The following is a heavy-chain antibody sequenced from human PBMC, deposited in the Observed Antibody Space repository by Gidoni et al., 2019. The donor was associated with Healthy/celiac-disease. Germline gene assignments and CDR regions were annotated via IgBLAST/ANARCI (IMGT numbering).Heavy chain of an antibody. CDR3: ARAWFGELQIDY. CDR1: GFTFSSYA. Sequence: QVQLVESGGGVVQPGRSLRLSCAASGFTFSSYAMHWVRQAPGKGLEWVAVISYDGSNKYYADSVKGRFTISRDNSKNTLYLQMNSLRAEDTAVYYCARAWFGELQIDYWGQGTLVTVSS. J-gene: IGHJ4*02. D-gene: IGHD3-10*01. V-gene: IGHV3-30*04. CDR2: ISYDGSNK.